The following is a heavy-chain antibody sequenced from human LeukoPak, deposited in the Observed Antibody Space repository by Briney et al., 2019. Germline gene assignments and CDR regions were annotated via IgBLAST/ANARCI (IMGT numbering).Heavy chain of an antibody. V-gene: IGHV1-18*01. CDR2: ISAYNGNT. D-gene: IGHD3-3*01. J-gene: IGHJ6*03. Sequence: GASVKVSCKASGGTFSSYAISWVRQAPGQGLEWMGWISAYNGNTNYAQKLQGRVTMTTDTSTSTAYMELRSLRSDDTAVYYCAREKYYDFWSGYPKPPLGYMDVWGKGTTVTVSS. CDR1: GGTFSSYA. CDR3: AREKYYDFWSGYPKPPLGYMDV.